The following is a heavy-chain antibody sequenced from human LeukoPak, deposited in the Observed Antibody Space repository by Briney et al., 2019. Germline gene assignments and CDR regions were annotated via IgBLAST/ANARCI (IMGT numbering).Heavy chain of an antibody. D-gene: IGHD6-19*01. V-gene: IGHV4-59*01. CDR1: GGSISSYY. Sequence: SETLSLTCTVSGGSISSYYWSWIRQPPGKGLEWIGYIYYSGSTNYNPSLKSRVTISVDTSKNQFSLKLSSVTAADTAVYYCARSRLVRNRFVLYYYMDVWGKGTTVTVSS. J-gene: IGHJ6*03. CDR3: ARSRLVRNRFVLYYYMDV. CDR2: IYYSGST.